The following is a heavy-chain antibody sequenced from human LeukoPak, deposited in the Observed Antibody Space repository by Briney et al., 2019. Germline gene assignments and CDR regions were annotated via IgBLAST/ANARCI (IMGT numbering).Heavy chain of an antibody. CDR3: ARYCSSSGSGLFDL. Sequence: SVTLSLTCAVSGGSVTSTNWWTRVRRPPGKGLEWIGESHLSEGSNYKRSLKSGLIMSVDLPENHISLKLTTVTAADTAVYYCARYCSSSGSGLFDLWGQETLVTVSS. V-gene: IGHV4-4*02. J-gene: IGHJ5*02. D-gene: IGHD2-2*01. CDR2: SHLSEGS. CDR1: GGSVTSTNW.